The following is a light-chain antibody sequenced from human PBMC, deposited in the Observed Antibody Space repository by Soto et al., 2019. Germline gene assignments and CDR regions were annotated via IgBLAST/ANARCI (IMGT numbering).Light chain of an antibody. CDR2: TVT. J-gene: IGLJ1*01. CDR1: SSDVGGYNY. Sequence: QSVLTQPRSVSGSPGQSVTISCTGTSSDVGGYNYVSWYQQHPGKAPKLMVYTVTKRPSGVPDRFSGSKSDNTASLTISGLEDDDEPDCACCSYAGSSSYVFGTGTKVTVL. CDR3: CSYAGSSSYV. V-gene: IGLV2-11*01.